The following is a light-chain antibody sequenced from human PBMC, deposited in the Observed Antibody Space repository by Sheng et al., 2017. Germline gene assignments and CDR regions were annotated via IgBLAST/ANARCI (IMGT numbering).Light chain of an antibody. J-gene: IGLJ2*01. Sequence: SYVLTQPPSVSVAPGQTVTITCGGNNIGTKSVHWYQQKPGQAPVLVVYDDSDRPSGIPERFSASNSGNTATLTISRVEAGDEADYFCQVWDSGSDHVIFGGGTKLTVL. CDR3: QVWDSGSDHVI. CDR2: DDS. V-gene: IGLV3-21*02. CDR1: NIGTKS.